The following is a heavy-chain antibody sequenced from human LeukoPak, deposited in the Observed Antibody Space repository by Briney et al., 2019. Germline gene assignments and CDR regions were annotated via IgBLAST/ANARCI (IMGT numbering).Heavy chain of an antibody. J-gene: IGHJ4*02. CDR3: ARDLSPVVRASPMGY. Sequence: GTSLRLSCAASGFTFTSYGMHWVRQAPGKGLEWVALITYDGYYKYYSDSVKGRFTISSDTSKNTLYLQMNSLRAEDTAVYYCARDLSPVVRASPMGYWVQGTLDTVPS. V-gene: IGHV3-30*03. CDR2: ITYDGYYK. CDR1: GFTFTSYG. D-gene: IGHD3-10*01.